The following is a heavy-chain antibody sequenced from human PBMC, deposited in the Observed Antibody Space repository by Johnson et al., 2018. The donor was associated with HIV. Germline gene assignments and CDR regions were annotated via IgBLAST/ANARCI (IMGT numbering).Heavy chain of an antibody. CDR1: GFTFSSYW. D-gene: IGHD3-10*01. CDR3: ARGRIYGAFAFDI. Sequence: VQLVESGGGVVQPGGSLRLSCAASGFTFSSYWMSWVRQAPGKGLEWVANIKQDGSEKYYGDSVKGRFTISRDNAKNSLYLQMNSLRAEDTAVYYCARGRIYGAFAFDIWGQGTMVTVSS. V-gene: IGHV3-7*05. J-gene: IGHJ3*02. CDR2: IKQDGSEK.